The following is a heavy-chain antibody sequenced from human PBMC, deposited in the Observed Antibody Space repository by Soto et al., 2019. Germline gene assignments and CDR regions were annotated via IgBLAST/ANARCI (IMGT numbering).Heavy chain of an antibody. CDR3: AKDRRGYTYGPFDY. CDR2: IDGTGGGT. V-gene: IGHV3-23*01. CDR1: GIPFSSYA. J-gene: IGHJ4*02. Sequence: PGGSLRLSCAASGIPFSSYAMSWVRQAPGKGLEWVSTIDGTGGGTYYADSVKGRFTISRDNSKNTAYLQMNSLRAEDTAVYYCAKDRRGYTYGPFDYWGQGALVTVSS. D-gene: IGHD5-18*01.